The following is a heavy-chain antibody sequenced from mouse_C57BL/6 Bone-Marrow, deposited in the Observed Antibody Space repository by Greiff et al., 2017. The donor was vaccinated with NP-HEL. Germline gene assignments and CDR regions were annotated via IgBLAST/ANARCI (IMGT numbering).Heavy chain of an antibody. D-gene: IGHD1-1*01. CDR2: INPNNGGT. J-gene: IGHJ2*01. Sequence: EVQLQQSGPELVKPGASVKISCKASGYTFTDYYMHWVKQSHGKSLEWIGDINPNNGGTSYNQKFKGKATLTVDKSSSTAYMELRSLTSEDSAVYYCARDLSYSGCSPYDFDYWGQGTTLTVSS. CDR3: ARDLSYSGCSPYDFDY. CDR1: GYTFTDYY. V-gene: IGHV1-26*01.